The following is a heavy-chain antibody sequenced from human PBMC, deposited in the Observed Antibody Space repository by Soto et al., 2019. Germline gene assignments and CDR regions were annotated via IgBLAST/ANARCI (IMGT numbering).Heavy chain of an antibody. V-gene: IGHV1-69*08. D-gene: IGHD3-16*01. Sequence: QVQLVQSGAEVKKPGSSVKVSCKASGGTFSSYTISWVRQAPGQGIEWMGRMIPILGIANYAQKFQGRVTITADKSTSTAYMELSSLRSEDTAVYYCARDGAFQLLGDFDYWGQGTLVTVSS. CDR3: ARDGAFQLLGDFDY. CDR1: GGTFSSYT. CDR2: MIPILGIA. J-gene: IGHJ4*02.